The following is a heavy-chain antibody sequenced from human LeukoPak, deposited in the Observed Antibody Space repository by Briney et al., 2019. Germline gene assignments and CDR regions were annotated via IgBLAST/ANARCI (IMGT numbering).Heavy chain of an antibody. CDR1: GGSISSYY. J-gene: IGHJ3*02. D-gene: IGHD5-18*01. V-gene: IGHV4-4*07. CDR2: IYTSGST. Sequence: SETLSLTCTVSGGSISSYYWSWIRQPAGKGLEWIGRIYTSGSTNFNPSLKSQVTMSVDTSKNQFSLKLSSVTAADTAVYYCASGSHTAMDSDAFDIWGQGTMVTVSS. CDR3: ASGSHTAMDSDAFDI.